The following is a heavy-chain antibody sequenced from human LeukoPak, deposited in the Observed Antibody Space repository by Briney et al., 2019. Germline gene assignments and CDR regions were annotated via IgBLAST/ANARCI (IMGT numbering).Heavy chain of an antibody. V-gene: IGHV3-21*01. J-gene: IGHJ4*02. Sequence: GGSLRLSCAASGFTFSSYSMNWVRQAPGKGLEWVSSISSSSSYIYYADSVKGRFTISRDNAKNSLYLQMNSLRAEDTAVYYCARDLGSGGSRLEVDYWGQGTLVTVSS. CDR2: ISSSSSYI. CDR3: ARDLGSGGSRLEVDY. D-gene: IGHD2-15*01. CDR1: GFTFSSYS.